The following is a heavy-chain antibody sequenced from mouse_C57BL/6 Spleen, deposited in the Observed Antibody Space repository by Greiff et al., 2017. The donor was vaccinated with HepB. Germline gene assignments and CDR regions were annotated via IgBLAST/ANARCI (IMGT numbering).Heavy chain of an antibody. J-gene: IGHJ1*03. Sequence: EVKLEESEGGLVQPGSSMKLSCTASGFTFSDYYMAWVRQVPEKGLEWVANINYDGSSTYYLDSLKSRFIISRDNAKNILYLQMSSLKSEDTATYYCAREYDGYFDVWGTGTTVTVSS. D-gene: IGHD2-12*01. CDR2: INYDGSST. V-gene: IGHV5-16*01. CDR1: GFTFSDYY. CDR3: AREYDGYFDV.